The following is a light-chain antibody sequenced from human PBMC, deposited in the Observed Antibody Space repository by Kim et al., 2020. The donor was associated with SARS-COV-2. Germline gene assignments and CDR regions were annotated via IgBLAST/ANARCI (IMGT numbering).Light chain of an antibody. CDR3: QVWDTSSDHVV. CDR2: YDT. V-gene: IGLV3-21*04. CDR1: NIGSKS. Sequence: PGKTDRITCGGNNIGSKSVHWYQQKPGQAPVLVIYYDTDRPSGIPERFSGSNSGNTATLTISRVEAGDEADYYCQVWDTSSDHVVFGGGTQLTVL. J-gene: IGLJ2*01.